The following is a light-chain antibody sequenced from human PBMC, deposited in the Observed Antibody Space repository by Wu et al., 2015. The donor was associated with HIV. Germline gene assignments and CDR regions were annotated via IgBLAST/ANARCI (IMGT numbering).Light chain of an antibody. CDR3: QQYGSSPGMYT. CDR2: GTS. V-gene: IGKV3-20*01. CDR1: QSVGSSF. Sequence: EIVLTQSPGTLSLSPGERVTLSCRASQSVGSSFLVWYQQKPGQPPRLLIYGTSNRASGIPDRFSGSGSGTDFTLTISRLEPEDFAVYYCQQYGSSPGMYTFGQGTKLEIK. J-gene: IGKJ2*01.